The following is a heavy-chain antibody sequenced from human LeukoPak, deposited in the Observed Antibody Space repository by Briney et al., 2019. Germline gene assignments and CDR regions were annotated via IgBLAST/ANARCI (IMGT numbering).Heavy chain of an antibody. V-gene: IGHV4-34*01. CDR2: INHSGST. CDR1: GGSFSGYY. Sequence: PSETLSLTCAVYGGSFSGYYWSWIRQPPGKGLEWIGEINHSGSTNYNPPLKSRVTISVDTSKNQFSLKLSSVTAADTAVYYCARTWIYYFDYWGQGTLVTVSS. CDR3: ARTWIYYFDY. D-gene: IGHD5-12*01. J-gene: IGHJ4*02.